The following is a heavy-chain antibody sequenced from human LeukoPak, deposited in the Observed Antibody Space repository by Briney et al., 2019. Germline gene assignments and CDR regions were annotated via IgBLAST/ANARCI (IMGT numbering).Heavy chain of an antibody. CDR1: GGSFSGYY. V-gene: IGHV3-11*01. CDR2: ISSSGSTI. J-gene: IGHJ3*02. Sequence: KPSETLSLNCAVYGGSFSGYYMSWIRQAPGKGLEWVSYISSSGSTIYYADSVKGRITISRDNAKNSLYLQMNSLRAKDTAVYNCPRGPDPYDFWSGDIIGYAFDIWGQGTMVTVSS. CDR3: PRGPDPYDFWSGDIIGYAFDI. D-gene: IGHD3-3*01.